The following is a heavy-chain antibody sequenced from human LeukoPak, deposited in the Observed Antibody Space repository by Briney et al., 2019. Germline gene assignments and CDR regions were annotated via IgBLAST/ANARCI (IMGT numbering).Heavy chain of an antibody. CDR2: IYYSGST. CDR3: ARQPYSSSSLEIDY. CDR1: GGSISGSSYY. Sequence: SETLSLTCTVSGGSISGSSYYWGWIRQPPGTGLEWIGSIYYSGSTYYNPSLKSRVTISVDTSKNQFSLKLSSVTAADTAVYYCARQPYSSSSLEIDYWGQGTLVTVSS. V-gene: IGHV4-39*01. D-gene: IGHD6-6*01. J-gene: IGHJ4*02.